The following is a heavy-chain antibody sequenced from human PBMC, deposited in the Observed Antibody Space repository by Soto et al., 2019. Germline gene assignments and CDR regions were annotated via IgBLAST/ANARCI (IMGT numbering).Heavy chain of an antibody. Sequence: ASVKVSCKSSGYNFRTYYLHWMRQAPGQRLEWIGWINPDNGNTRCSQTFQGRVTLTRDTSANSVYMELSSLTSEDTAMYYCARGPSSGAFDYWGQGTLVTVSS. CDR2: INPDNGNT. J-gene: IGHJ4*02. CDR3: ARGPSSGAFDY. D-gene: IGHD1-26*01. V-gene: IGHV1-3*01. CDR1: GYNFRTYY.